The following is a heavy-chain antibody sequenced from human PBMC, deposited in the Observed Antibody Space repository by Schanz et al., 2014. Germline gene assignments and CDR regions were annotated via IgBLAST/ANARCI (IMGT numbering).Heavy chain of an antibody. CDR3: ARDVGGCSSSTSCYAFEI. Sequence: QVQLQESGPGLVKPSQTLSLTCTVSGGSISSGSYYWSWIRQPAGKGLEWIGRIYTSGSTNYNPSIKSGATIQEDTPKTQFPLKLSSVPAADTAVYYCARDVGGCSSSTSCYAFEIWGQGTMVTVSS. CDR1: GGSISSGSYY. D-gene: IGHD2-2*01. J-gene: IGHJ3*02. CDR2: IYTSGST. V-gene: IGHV4-61*02.